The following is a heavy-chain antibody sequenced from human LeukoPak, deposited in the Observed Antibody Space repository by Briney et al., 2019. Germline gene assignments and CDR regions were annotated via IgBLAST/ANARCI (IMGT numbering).Heavy chain of an antibody. V-gene: IGHV3-7*01. D-gene: IGHD3-16*01. CDR1: GIIITSYW. Sequence: PGGSLRLSCAASGIIITSYWMSGVRQTPGKGLEWVANIKQDGSEKNYVDSVKGRFTIFRDNARNSLYLQMNSLRAEDTAVYYCASHSYGYNHWGQGTLVIVSS. CDR2: IKQDGSEK. CDR3: ASHSYGYNH. J-gene: IGHJ5*02.